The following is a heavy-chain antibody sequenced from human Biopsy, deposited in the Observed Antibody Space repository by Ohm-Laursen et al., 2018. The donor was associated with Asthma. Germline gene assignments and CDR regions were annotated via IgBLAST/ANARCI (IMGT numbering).Heavy chain of an antibody. CDR1: GGTLNTYV. V-gene: IGHV1-69*01. D-gene: IGHD2-2*01. Sequence: GPSAKASCKSLGGTLNTYVIGWGRQAPGQGLEWIGGMNVVFGTTTYPQKFQDRVTITADDSTSTVYMELSSLRSEDTAVYYCARKAGSCISRTCYSLDFWGQGTLVTVSS. CDR3: ARKAGSCISRTCYSLDF. CDR2: MNVVFGTT. J-gene: IGHJ4*02.